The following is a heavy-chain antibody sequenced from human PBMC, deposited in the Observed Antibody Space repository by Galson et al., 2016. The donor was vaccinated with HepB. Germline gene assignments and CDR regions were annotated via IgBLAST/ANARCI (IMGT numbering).Heavy chain of an antibody. V-gene: IGHV3-53*01. CDR2: IYSGGST. CDR1: GFTVSNNY. D-gene: IGHD5-24*01. Sequence: SLRLSCAASGFTVSNNYMIWVRQAPGKGLEWVSVIYSGGSTYYADSVKGRFTISRDNSKNTLYLQMNSLRAEDTAVYYCARDPMATRYYYYGMDVWGQGTTVTVSS. J-gene: IGHJ6*02. CDR3: ARDPMATRYYYYGMDV.